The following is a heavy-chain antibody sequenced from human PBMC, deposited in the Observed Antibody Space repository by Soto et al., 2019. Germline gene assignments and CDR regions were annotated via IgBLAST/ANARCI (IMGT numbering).Heavy chain of an antibody. CDR3: ARDGRDGYNNADYYYGMDV. D-gene: IGHD1-1*01. CDR2: IIPIFGTA. Sequence: ASVKVSCKASGVTFSSYAISWVRQAPGQGLEWMGGIIPIFGTANYAQKFQGRVTITADESTSTAYMELSSLRSEDTAVYYCARDGRDGYNNADYYYGMDVWGQGTTVTVSS. J-gene: IGHJ6*02. V-gene: IGHV1-69*13. CDR1: GVTFSSYA.